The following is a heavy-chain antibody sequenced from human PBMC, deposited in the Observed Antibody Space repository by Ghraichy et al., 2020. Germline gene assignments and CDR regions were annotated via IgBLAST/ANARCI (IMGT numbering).Heavy chain of an antibody. CDR3: ARDRAVWGSYSSDY. Sequence: GGSLRLSCAASGFTFSSYSMNWVRQAPGKGLEWVSYITSSSSTIYYADSVKGRFTISRDNAKNSLYLQMNSLRDEDTAVYYCARDRAVWGSYSSDYWGQGTLVTVSS. CDR2: ITSSSSTI. D-gene: IGHD3-16*01. J-gene: IGHJ4*02. V-gene: IGHV3-48*02. CDR1: GFTFSSYS.